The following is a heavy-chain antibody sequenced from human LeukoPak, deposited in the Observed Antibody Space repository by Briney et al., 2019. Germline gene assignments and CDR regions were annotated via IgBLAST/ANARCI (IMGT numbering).Heavy chain of an antibody. CDR1: EYTFTNYD. V-gene: IGHV1-8*01. CDR3: ARVGYSNSYDY. CDR2: INPNTGNA. D-gene: IGHD1-26*01. Sequence: GASVKVSCKASEYTFTNYDINWVRQATGQGLEWMGWINPNTGNAGYAQKFQDRVTITWDASITTAYMDLSSLRSEDTAVYYCARVGYSNSYDYWGQGTLVTVSS. J-gene: IGHJ4*02.